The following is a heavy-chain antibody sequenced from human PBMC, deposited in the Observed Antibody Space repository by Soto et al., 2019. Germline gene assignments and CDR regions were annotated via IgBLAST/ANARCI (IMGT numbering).Heavy chain of an antibody. J-gene: IGHJ4*02. CDR1: GYKFTSDW. CDR3: ARQTSWFGELSLDY. D-gene: IGHD3-10*01. V-gene: IGHV5-51*01. Sequence: EESLKISCHTSGYKFTSDWITWVRQMPWKGLEWVAIINPADSDMRYSPSFQGHVTVSADRSKSTVYLNWSSLKAPDTATYFCARQTSWFGELSLDYWGQGTQVTVSS. CDR2: INPADSDM.